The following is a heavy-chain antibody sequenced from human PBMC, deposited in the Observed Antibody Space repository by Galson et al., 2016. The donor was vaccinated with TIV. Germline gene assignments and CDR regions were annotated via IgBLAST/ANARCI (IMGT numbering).Heavy chain of an antibody. D-gene: IGHD5-18*01. CDR3: ATDRNTALDTYSYYYGMDV. Sequence: SVKVSCKASGGTFSSYVFNWVRLAPGQGLEWMGGIIPLFRTTNYAQTFQGRLTITADESTSSAYMELSSLRSEDTAVYYCATDRNTALDTYSYYYGMDVWGQGTTVTVSS. CDR2: IIPLFRTT. J-gene: IGHJ6*02. CDR1: GGTFSSYV. V-gene: IGHV1-69*13.